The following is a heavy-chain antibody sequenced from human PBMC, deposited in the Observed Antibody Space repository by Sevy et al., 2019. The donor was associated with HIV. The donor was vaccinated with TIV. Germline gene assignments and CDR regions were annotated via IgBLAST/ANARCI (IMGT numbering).Heavy chain of an antibody. CDR2: ISSSSSYI. CDR3: ATDCGGDCYSSWDY. CDR1: GFTFSSYS. J-gene: IGHJ4*02. Sequence: GESLKISCAASGFTFSSYSMNWVRQAPGKGLEWVSSISSSSSYIDYADSVKGRFTISRDNAKNSLYLQMNSLRAEDTAVYYCATDCGGDCYSSWDYWGQGTLVTVSS. V-gene: IGHV3-21*01. D-gene: IGHD2-21*02.